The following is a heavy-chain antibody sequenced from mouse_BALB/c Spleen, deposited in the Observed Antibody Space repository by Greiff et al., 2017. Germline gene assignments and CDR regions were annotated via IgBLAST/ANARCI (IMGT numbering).Heavy chain of an antibody. D-gene: IGHD1-1*01. V-gene: IGHV1-15*01. J-gene: IGHJ3*01. CDR3: TSLYGSSVAWFAY. CDR1: GYTFTDYE. CDR2: IDPETGGT. Sequence: VQLQQSGAELVRPGASVTLSCKASGYTFTDYEMHWVKQTPVHDLEWIGAIDPETGGTAYNQKFKGKATLTADKSSSTAYMELRSLTSEDSAVYYCTSLYGSSVAWFAYWGQGTLVTVSA.